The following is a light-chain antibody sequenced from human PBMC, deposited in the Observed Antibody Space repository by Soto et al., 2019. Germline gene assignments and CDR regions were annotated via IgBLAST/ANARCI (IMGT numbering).Light chain of an antibody. CDR3: SSYAGSNNLI. CDR2: EVN. V-gene: IGLV2-8*01. Sequence: QSALTQPPSASGSPGQSVTISCTGTSRDLGDYDYVSWYQQHPGKAPKLMIYEVNKRPSGVPDRFSGSKSGNTASLTVTGLQAEDEADYYCSSYAGSNNLIFGGGTKVTVL. J-gene: IGLJ2*01. CDR1: SRDLGDYDY.